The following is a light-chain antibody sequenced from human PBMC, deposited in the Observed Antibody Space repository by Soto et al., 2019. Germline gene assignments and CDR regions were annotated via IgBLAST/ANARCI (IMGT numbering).Light chain of an antibody. CDR3: QQSNNWPWT. V-gene: IGKV3-15*01. Sequence: EIVMTQSPGTLSVSPGERVTLSCRASQSVSSDLAWYQQKPDQAPRLLIYGASTRATDIPARFSGSGSGTDFTLTVSSLQSEDFAVYYCQQSNNWPWTFGQGTKVEIK. J-gene: IGKJ1*01. CDR1: QSVSSD. CDR2: GAS.